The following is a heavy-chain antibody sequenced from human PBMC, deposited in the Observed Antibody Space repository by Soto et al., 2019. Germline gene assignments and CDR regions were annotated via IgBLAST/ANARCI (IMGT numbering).Heavy chain of an antibody. CDR1: GGSISSGGYY. CDR2: IYYSGST. CDR3: ASSPYSSSWYYFDY. Sequence: PSETLSLTCTVSGGSISSGGYYWSWIRQHPGKGLEWIGYIYYSGSTYYNPSLKSRVTISVDTSKNQFSLKLSSVTAADTAVYYCASSPYSSSWYYFDYWGQGTLVTVSS. J-gene: IGHJ4*02. V-gene: IGHV4-31*03. D-gene: IGHD6-13*01.